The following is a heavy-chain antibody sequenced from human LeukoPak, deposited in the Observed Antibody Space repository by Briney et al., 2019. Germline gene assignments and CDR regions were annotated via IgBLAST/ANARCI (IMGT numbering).Heavy chain of an antibody. V-gene: IGHV4-34*01. D-gene: IGHD3-22*01. J-gene: IGHJ4*02. CDR2: INHGGST. CDR3: ARAPDSSGYIFDY. Sequence: MTSETLSLTCAVYGGSFSGYYWSWIRQPPGKGLEWIGEINHGGSTNYNPSLKSRVTISVDTSKNQFSLKLSSVTAADTAVYYCARAPDSSGYIFDYWGQGTLVTVSS. CDR1: GGSFSGYY.